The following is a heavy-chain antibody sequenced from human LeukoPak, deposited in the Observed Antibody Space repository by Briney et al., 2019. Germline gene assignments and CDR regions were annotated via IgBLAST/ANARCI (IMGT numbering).Heavy chain of an antibody. D-gene: IGHD1-26*01. J-gene: IGHJ3*02. CDR2: IYYTGTT. V-gene: IGHV4-59*01. CDR3: ARDLSLRGAFDI. Sequence: PSETLSLTCTVSGGSISSYYWSWIRQPPGKGLEWIGYIYYTGTTNYNPSLKSRLTISLDTSKNQFSLKLSSVTAADTAVYYCARDLSLRGAFDIWGQGTMVTVSS. CDR1: GGSISSYY.